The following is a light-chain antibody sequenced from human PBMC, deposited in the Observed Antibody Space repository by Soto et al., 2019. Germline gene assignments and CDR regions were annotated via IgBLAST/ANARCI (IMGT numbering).Light chain of an antibody. CDR3: LLVYSGVVV. CDR1: TGTVTTGLY. J-gene: IGLJ2*01. Sequence: QAVVTQAPSLTVSPGGTVTLTCGSSTGTVTTGLYPYWFQQKPGQAPRTLIYDVTNKHSWTPARFSGSLLGGKAALTLSGAQPEDEADYYCLLVYSGVVVFGGGTQLTVL. CDR2: DVT. V-gene: IGLV7-46*01.